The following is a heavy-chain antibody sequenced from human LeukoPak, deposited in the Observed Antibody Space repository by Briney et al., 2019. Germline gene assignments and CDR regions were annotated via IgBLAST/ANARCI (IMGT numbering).Heavy chain of an antibody. CDR3: ARGLPAANKVSLDY. CDR2: IIPIFGAA. D-gene: IGHD2-2*01. V-gene: IGHV1-69*13. CDR1: GGTFTSRYA. J-gene: IGHJ4*02. Sequence: GASVKVSCKASGGTFTSRYAISWVRQAPGQGLEWMGGIIPIFGAANYAQKFQGRVTITADESTSTAYMELSSLRSEDTAVYYCARGLPAANKVSLDYWGQGTLVTVSS.